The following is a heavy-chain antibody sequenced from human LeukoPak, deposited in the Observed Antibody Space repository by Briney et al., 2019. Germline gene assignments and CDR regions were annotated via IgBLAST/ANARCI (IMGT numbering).Heavy chain of an antibody. CDR1: GGTFSSYA. V-gene: IGHV1-69*05. D-gene: IGHD6-19*01. J-gene: IGHJ4*02. CDR2: IIPIFGTA. CDR3: ASKSSGWYVY. Sequence: SVKVSCKASGGTFSSYAMTWVRQAPGQGLEWMGGIIPIFGTANYAQKFQGRVTITTDESTNTAFMELSSLRSEDTAVYYCASKSSGWYVYWGQGTLVTVSS.